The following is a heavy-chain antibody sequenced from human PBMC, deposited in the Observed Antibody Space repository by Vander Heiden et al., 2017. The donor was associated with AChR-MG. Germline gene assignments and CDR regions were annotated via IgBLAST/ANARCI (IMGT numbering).Heavy chain of an antibody. Sequence: QVQLVQSGAEVKKPGASVKVSCKASGYTFTGYYMHWVRQAPGQGLEWMGWINPNSGGTNYAQKFQGRVTMTRDTSISTAYMELSRLRSDDTAVYYCARDGPGTTFDYYYMDVWGKGTTVTVSS. D-gene: IGHD1-7*01. CDR1: GYTFTGYY. J-gene: IGHJ6*03. CDR2: INPNSGGT. CDR3: ARDGPGTTFDYYYMDV. V-gene: IGHV1-2*02.